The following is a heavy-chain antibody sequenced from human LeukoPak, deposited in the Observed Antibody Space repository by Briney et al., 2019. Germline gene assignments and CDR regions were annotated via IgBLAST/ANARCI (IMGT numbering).Heavy chain of an antibody. D-gene: IGHD4-11*01. Sequence: ASVKVSCKASGYTFTNYDINWVRQATGQGLEWRGWMHPNSGNTGYAQKFQGRVTMTRNTSISTAYMELSSLRSEDTAVYYCTRTGLVTTAFDPWGQGTLVTVSS. V-gene: IGHV1-8*01. CDR2: MHPNSGNT. CDR1: GYTFTNYD. J-gene: IGHJ5*02. CDR3: TRTGLVTTAFDP.